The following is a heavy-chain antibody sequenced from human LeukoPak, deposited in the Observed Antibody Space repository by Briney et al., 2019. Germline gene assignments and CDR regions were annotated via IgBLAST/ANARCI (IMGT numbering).Heavy chain of an antibody. V-gene: IGHV3-48*01. CDR2: ISSSSSTI. J-gene: IGHJ4*02. Sequence: GGSLRLSCAASGFTFSSYSMNWVRQAPGKGLEWVSYISSSSSTIYYADSVKGRFTISRDNAKNSLYLQMNSLRAEDTAVYYCAKGPRYSSGEDYFDYWGQGTLVTVSS. D-gene: IGHD6-19*01. CDR1: GFTFSSYS. CDR3: AKGPRYSSGEDYFDY.